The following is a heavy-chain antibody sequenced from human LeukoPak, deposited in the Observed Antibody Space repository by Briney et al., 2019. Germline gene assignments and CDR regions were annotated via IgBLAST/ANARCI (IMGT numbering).Heavy chain of an antibody. V-gene: IGHV1-46*01. CDR1: GYTFTSYY. D-gene: IGHD1-7*01. CDR2: INPSGGST. J-gene: IGHJ4*02. CDR3: ARDRTPAAGTRGYYFDY. Sequence: ASVKVSCKASGYTFTSYYMHWVRQAPGQGLGWMGIINPSGGSTSYAQKFQGRVTMTRDTSTSTVYMELSSLRSEDTAVYYCARDRTPAAGTRGYYFDYWGQGTLVTVSS.